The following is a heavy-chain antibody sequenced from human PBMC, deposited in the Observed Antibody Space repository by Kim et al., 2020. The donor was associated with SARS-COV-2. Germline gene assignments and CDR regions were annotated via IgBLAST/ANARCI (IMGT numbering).Heavy chain of an antibody. CDR1: GFSLRFLS. V-gene: IGHV1-24*01. D-gene: IGHD6-19*01. CDR3: LTSYRSPSFDA. CDR2: FHPGDADA. J-gene: IGHJ6*02. Sequence: ASVKVSCKVSGFSLRFLSIHWVRQAPGKGLEWMGGFHPGDADAVYAQKFQAGVIITEDTSTDTAYMDISNLTSEDTAVFYCLTSYRSPSFDAWGQGTTVTVPS.